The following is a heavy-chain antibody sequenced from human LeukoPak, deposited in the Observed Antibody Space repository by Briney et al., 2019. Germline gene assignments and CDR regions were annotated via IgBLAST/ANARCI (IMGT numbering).Heavy chain of an antibody. V-gene: IGHV1-2*02. CDR3: ARDPSITMIVVVPNRPGDY. J-gene: IGHJ4*02. Sequence: ASVKVSCKASGYTFTGYYMHWVRQAPGQGLEWMGWINPNSGGTNYAQKFQGRVTMTRDTSISTAYMELSRLRSDDTAVYYCARDPSITMIVVVPNRPGDYWGQGTLVTVSS. CDR1: GYTFTGYY. D-gene: IGHD3-22*01. CDR2: INPNSGGT.